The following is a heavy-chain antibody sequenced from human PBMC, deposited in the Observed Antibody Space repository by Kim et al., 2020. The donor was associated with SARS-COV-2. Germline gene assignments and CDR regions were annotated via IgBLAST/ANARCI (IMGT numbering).Heavy chain of an antibody. Sequence: GGSLRLSCAASGFTFSSYAMHWVRQAPGKGLEWVAVISYDGSNKYYADSVKGRFTISRDNSKNTLYLQMNSLRAEDTAVYYCARGGDDSPFDIWGQGTMVTVSS. CDR2: ISYDGSNK. D-gene: IGHD3-22*01. V-gene: IGHV3-30-3*01. J-gene: IGHJ3*02. CDR3: ARGGDDSPFDI. CDR1: GFTFSSYA.